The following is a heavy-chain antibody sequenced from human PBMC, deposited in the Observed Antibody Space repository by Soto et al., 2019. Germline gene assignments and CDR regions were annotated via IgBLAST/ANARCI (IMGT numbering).Heavy chain of an antibody. D-gene: IGHD2-8*01. Sequence: GGSLRLSCAASGFTLDNGMTWVRQAPGKGLEWISTIDYSGANTHYADSVKGRFTISRDKSRNTVALQMSNLRAEDTALYYCVSWVSAHFDNWGQGTLVTVSS. CDR3: VSWVSAHFDN. CDR1: GFTLDNG. V-gene: IGHV3-23*01. J-gene: IGHJ4*02. CDR2: IDYSGANT.